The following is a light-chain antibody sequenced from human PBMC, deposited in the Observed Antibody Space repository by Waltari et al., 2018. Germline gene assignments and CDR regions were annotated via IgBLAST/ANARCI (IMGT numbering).Light chain of an antibody. CDR3: AAWDDSLSGVV. V-gene: IGLV1-47*01. J-gene: IGLJ2*01. CDR2: RNN. CDR1: SSNIGSNY. Sequence: QSVLTQPPSASGTPGQRVTISCSGSSSNIGSNYVYWYQQLPGTAPKLLIYRNNQRPSGVPARFAGSKSGTSASLAISGVRSEDEADYYCAAWDDSLSGVVFGGGTKLTVL.